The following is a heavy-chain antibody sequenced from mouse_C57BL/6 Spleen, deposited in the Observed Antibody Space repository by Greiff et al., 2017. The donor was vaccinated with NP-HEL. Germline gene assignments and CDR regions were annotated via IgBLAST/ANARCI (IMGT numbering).Heavy chain of an antibody. CDR3: ARAYYYGSSPFAY. J-gene: IGHJ3*01. CDR1: GFTFSDYG. V-gene: IGHV5-17*01. D-gene: IGHD1-1*01. CDR2: ISSGSSTI. Sequence: EVNLVESGGGLVKPGGSLKLSCAASGFTFSDYGMHWVRQAPEKGLEWVAYISSGSSTIYYADTVKGRFTISRDNAKNTLFLQMTSLRSEDTAMYYCARAYYYGSSPFAYWGQGTLVTVSA.